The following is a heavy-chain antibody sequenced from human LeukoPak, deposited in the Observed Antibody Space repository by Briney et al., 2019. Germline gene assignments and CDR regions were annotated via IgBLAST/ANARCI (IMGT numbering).Heavy chain of an antibody. V-gene: IGHV1-18*01. CDR3: ARDRGDIVVVPAAMRDYYYGMDV. CDR1: GYTFTSYG. Sequence: SVKVSCKASGYTFTSYGISWVRQAPGQGLAWMGWISAYNGNTNYAQKLQGRVTMTTDTSTSTAYMELRSLRSDDTAVYYCARDRGDIVVVPAAMRDYYYGMDVWGQGTTVTVSS. CDR2: ISAYNGNT. D-gene: IGHD2-2*01. J-gene: IGHJ6*02.